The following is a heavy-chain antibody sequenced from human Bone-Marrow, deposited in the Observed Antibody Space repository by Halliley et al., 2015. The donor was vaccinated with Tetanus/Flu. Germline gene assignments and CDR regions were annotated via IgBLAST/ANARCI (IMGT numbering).Heavy chain of an antibody. Sequence: AVISGGGKIYYADSVKGRFTISRDNTNDTLYLQSNSLRVEDTAIYYCARDRPFGNSWFYIDLWGQGTFVTVSS. CDR2: ISGGGKI. V-gene: IGHV3-66*01. J-gene: IGHJ4*02. CDR3: ARDRPFGNSWFYIDL. D-gene: IGHD6-13*01.